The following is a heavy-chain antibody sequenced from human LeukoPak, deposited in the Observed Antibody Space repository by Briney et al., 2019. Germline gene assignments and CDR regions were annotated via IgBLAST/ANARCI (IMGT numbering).Heavy chain of an antibody. V-gene: IGHV3-21*01. J-gene: IGHJ4*02. CDR1: GFTLSSLA. CDR3: LLQMTYGELSDPDF. CDR2: SGTRSGTK. D-gene: IGHD3-16*02. Sequence: GGSLRLSCAASGFTLSSLAMHWVRQAPGKGLEWVSSSGTRSGTKYYADSVMGRFTISRDSAMNSVTLQINSLRAEDTAVYYCLLQMTYGELSDPDFRGQGTLVTVSS.